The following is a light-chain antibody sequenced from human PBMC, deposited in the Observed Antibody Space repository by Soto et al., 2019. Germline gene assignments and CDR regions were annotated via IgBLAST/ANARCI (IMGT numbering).Light chain of an antibody. J-gene: IGKJ4*01. Sequence: EIVLTQSPGPLSLSPGERATLSCGASQSVSSNYLAWYQQKPGQAPRLLIYGASSRATAIPDRFSGSGSGTDFTLTITRLEPEDFAVYYCQQYGTSPLTFGGGTKIQIK. CDR3: QQYGTSPLT. CDR2: GAS. V-gene: IGKV3-20*01. CDR1: QSVSSNY.